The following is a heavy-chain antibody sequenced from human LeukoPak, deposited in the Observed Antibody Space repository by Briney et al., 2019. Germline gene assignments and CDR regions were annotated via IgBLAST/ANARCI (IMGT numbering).Heavy chain of an antibody. D-gene: IGHD2-15*01. CDR1: GFTFSNYY. J-gene: IGHJ4*02. V-gene: IGHV3-23*01. CDR3: AKAFGYCSGGSCYPFYYFDY. CDR2: ISGSGGTT. Sequence: GGSLRLSCAASGFTFSNYYMSWVRQAPGKGLEWVSAISGSGGTTYYADSVKGRFTISRDNSKNTLFLQMNSLRAEDTAVYYCAKAFGYCSGGSCYPFYYFDYWGQGTLVTVSS.